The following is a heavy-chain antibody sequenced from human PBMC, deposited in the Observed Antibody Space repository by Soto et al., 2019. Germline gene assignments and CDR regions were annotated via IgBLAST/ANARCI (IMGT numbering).Heavy chain of an antibody. Sequence: QLHLVQSGAEVKKPGSSLKVSCKASGGTFSNSGISWVRQAPGQGLKWMGGIIPIFDTTNYAQKLQGRITIIADESTNTVYMELSNLRSADTGVYYCARAPILVSVTLLENYFDSWGQGTLVTVSS. J-gene: IGHJ4*02. CDR2: IIPIFDTT. CDR3: ARAPILVSVTLLENYFDS. D-gene: IGHD2-21*02. CDR1: GGTFSNSG. V-gene: IGHV1-69*01.